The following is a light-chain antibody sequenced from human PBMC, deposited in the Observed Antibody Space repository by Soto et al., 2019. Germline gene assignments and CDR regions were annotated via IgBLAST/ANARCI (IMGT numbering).Light chain of an antibody. V-gene: IGKV3-15*01. CDR3: QQYDNCPRT. CDR1: QSVISS. Sequence: CPAPLSSSPGGRATLSCRARQSVISSLAWYQQKPGQAPSLLIYETSTWATGFPARFSGSGSGTEFTFTITSLQPEDFATYYCQQYDNCPRTFGRGTKVDIK. J-gene: IGKJ4*01. CDR2: ETS.